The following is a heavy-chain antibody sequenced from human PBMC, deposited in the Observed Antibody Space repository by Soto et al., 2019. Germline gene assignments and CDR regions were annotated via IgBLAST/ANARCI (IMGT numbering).Heavy chain of an antibody. Sequence: SVKVSCKASGFTFTSSAVQWVRQARGQRLEWIGWIVVGSGNTNYAQKFQERVTITRDMSTSTAYMELSSLRSEDTAVYYCAADQSPYYYGSGSYYNDHGYYYYGMDVWGQGTTVTVSS. D-gene: IGHD3-10*01. J-gene: IGHJ6*02. CDR1: GFTFTSSA. CDR2: IVVGSGNT. CDR3: AADQSPYYYGSGSYYNDHGYYYYGMDV. V-gene: IGHV1-58*01.